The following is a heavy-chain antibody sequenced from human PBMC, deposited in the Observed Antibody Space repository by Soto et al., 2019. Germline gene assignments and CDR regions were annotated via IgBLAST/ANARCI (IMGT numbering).Heavy chain of an antibody. D-gene: IGHD3-10*01. CDR2: LVPVFGTA. CDR1: GGTFSSLA. Sequence: QVQLVQSGAEVKKPGSSVKVSCKASGGTFSSLAIGWVRQAPGQGLEWMGGLVPVFGTANYAQKFQDRVTITADKSTSTPYMELSSLRSEDTAVYYCARSPGVFDYWGQGTLVTVSS. V-gene: IGHV1-69*06. CDR3: ARSPGVFDY. J-gene: IGHJ4*02.